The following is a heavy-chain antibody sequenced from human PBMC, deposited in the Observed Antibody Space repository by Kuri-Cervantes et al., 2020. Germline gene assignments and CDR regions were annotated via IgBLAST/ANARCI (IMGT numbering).Heavy chain of an antibody. V-gene: IGHV3-23*01. D-gene: IGHD6-13*01. Sequence: GGSMRLSCAASGFTFGTYTMSWVRQAPGKGPEWISAMTGRGDRTYHADSVKGRLPISRDNSKNTLYLQMNSLRAEDTAVYYCAREVAAAAGAFDYWGQGTLVTVSS. CDR2: MTGRGDRT. CDR3: AREVAAAAGAFDY. CDR1: GFTFGTYT. J-gene: IGHJ4*02.